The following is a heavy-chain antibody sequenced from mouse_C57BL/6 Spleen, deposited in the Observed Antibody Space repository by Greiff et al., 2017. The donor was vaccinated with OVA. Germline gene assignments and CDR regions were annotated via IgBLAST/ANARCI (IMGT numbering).Heavy chain of an antibody. Sequence: DVQLQESGPGMVKPSQSLSLTCTVTGYSITSGYDWHWIRHFPGNKLEWMGYISYSGSTNYNPSLKSRTPITHDTSKNRFFLKLNSVTTEDTATDYCAREEARDYWYFDVWGTGTTLTVSS. CDR1: GYSITSGYD. J-gene: IGHJ1*03. CDR2: ISYSGST. CDR3: AREEARDYWYFDV. V-gene: IGHV3-1*01.